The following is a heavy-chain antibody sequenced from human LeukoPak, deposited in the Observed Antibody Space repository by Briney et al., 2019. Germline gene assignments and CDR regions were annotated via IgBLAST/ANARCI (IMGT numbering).Heavy chain of an antibody. CDR2: IYYSGST. J-gene: IGHJ3*02. Sequence: SETLSLTCTVSGDSVSSGSYYWSWIRQPPGKGLEWIGYIYYSGSTNYNPSLKSRVTISVDTSKNQFSLKLSSVTAADTAVYYCARAKRWRLEPNAFDIWGQGTMVTVSS. V-gene: IGHV4-61*01. CDR3: ARAKRWRLEPNAFDI. CDR1: GDSVSSGSYY. D-gene: IGHD5-24*01.